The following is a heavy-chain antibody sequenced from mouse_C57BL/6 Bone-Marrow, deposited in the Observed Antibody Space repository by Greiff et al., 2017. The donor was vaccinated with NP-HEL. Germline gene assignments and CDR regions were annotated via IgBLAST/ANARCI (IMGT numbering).Heavy chain of an antibody. CDR3: ARRGLYFDY. J-gene: IGHJ2*01. CDR1: GFTFSSYG. V-gene: IGHV5-6*01. Sequence: EVQLVESGGDLVKPGGSLKLSCAASGFTFSSYGMSWVRQTPDKRLEWVATISSGGSYPYYPDNLKGRFTITRDNAKNTLYLQMSSLKSEDTAMYYCARRGLYFDYWGQGTTLTVSS. CDR2: ISSGGSYP.